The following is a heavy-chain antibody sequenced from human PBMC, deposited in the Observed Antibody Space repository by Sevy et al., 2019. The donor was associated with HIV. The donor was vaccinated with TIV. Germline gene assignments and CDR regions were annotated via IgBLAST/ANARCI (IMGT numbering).Heavy chain of an antibody. Sequence: GGSLRLSCAASGFTFSSYVMSWVRQAPGKGLEWVSSISGSGGSTYYGDSVTGRLIISRDNSKNTLYLQMNSLRAEDTAIYYCAKDGLGGPNNWFDPWGQGTLVTVSS. V-gene: IGHV3-23*01. CDR1: GFTFSSYV. J-gene: IGHJ5*02. CDR2: ISGSGGST. D-gene: IGHD3-16*01. CDR3: AKDGLGGPNNWFDP.